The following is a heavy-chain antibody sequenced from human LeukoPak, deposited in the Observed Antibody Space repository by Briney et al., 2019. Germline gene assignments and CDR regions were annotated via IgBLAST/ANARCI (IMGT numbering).Heavy chain of an antibody. CDR3: ARGRVITMVRGVLVY. J-gene: IGHJ4*02. D-gene: IGHD3-10*01. Sequence: WVRQAXXXGLEWVSYISSSSSTIYYADSVKGRFTISRDNAKNSLYLQMNSLRAEDTAVYYCARGRVITMVRGVLVYWAQGTLVTVSS. CDR2: ISSSSSTI. V-gene: IGHV3-48*01.